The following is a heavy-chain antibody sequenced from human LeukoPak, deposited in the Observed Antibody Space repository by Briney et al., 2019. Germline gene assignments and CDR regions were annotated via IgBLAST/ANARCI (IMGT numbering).Heavy chain of an antibody. D-gene: IGHD2-15*01. CDR3: ARDFCSGGSCYPDAFDI. V-gene: IGHV3-33*01. CDR2: IWYDGTNT. CDR1: GFTFSSYG. J-gene: IGHJ3*02. Sequence: PGGSLRLSCAASGFTFSSYGMHWVRQAPRKGLEWVAVIWYDGTNTDYADSVKGRFTISRDNSKNTLYLQMNSLRAEDTAVYYCARDFCSGGSCYPDAFDIWGQGTMVTVSS.